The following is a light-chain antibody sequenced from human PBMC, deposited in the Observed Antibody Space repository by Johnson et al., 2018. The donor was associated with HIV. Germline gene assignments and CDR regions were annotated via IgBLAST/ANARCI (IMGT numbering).Light chain of an antibody. CDR2: YNN. J-gene: IGLJ1*01. CDR1: SSDMGNYA. V-gene: IGLV1-51*01. Sequence: QSVLTQPPSVSAAPGQKVTISCSGSSSDMGNYAVSWYQQLPGAAPKLLIYYNNKRPSGIPDRFSGSKSGTSATLGITGLQTGDEADYYCGTWDSSLSAYVFGTGTKVTVL. CDR3: GTWDSSLSAYV.